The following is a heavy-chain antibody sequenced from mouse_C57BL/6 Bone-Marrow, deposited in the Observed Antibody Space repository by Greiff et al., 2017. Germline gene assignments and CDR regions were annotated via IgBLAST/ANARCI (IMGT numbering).Heavy chain of an antibody. CDR3: ARGGWYWYVDV. J-gene: IGHJ1*03. V-gene: IGHV1-7*01. D-gene: IGHD3-3*01. Sequence: VQLQQSGAELAKPGASVKLSCKASGYTFTSYWMHWVKQRPGQGLEWIGYINPSSGYTKYTQTFKDKATLTADKSSSTAYMQLSSLTFEDSAVYYCARGGWYWYVDVWGTGTTVTVAS. CDR1: GYTFTSYW. CDR2: INPSSGYT.